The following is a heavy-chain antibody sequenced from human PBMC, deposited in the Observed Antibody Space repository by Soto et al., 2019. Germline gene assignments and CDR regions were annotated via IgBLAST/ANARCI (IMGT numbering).Heavy chain of an antibody. V-gene: IGHV4-34*01. Sequence: SETLSLTCAVYGGSFSGYYWSWIRQPPGKGLEWIGEINHSGSTNYNPSLKSRVTISVDTSKNQFSLKLSSVTAADTAVYYCAGDLLRQFDYWGQGTLVIVSS. CDR1: GGSFSGYY. CDR3: AGDLLRQFDY. J-gene: IGHJ4*02. CDR2: INHSGST. D-gene: IGHD3-16*01.